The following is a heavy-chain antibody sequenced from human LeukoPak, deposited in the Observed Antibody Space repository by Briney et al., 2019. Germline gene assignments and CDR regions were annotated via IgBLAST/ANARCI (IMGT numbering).Heavy chain of an antibody. V-gene: IGHV3-21*01. D-gene: IGHD2-2*01. CDR3: ARDSPRYCSSTSCSPGRYFDL. CDR1: GFTFSSYS. CDR2: ISSSSSYI. Sequence: PGGSLRLSCAASGFTFSSYSMNWVRQAPGKGLEWVSSISSSSSYIYYADSVKGRFTISRDNAKNSLYLQMNSLRAEDTAVYYCARDSPRYCSSTSCSPGRYFDLWGRGTLVTVSS. J-gene: IGHJ2*01.